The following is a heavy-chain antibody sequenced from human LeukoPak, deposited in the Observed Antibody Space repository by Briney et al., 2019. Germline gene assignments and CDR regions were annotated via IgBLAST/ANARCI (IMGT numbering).Heavy chain of an antibody. CDR1: GFTFSSYA. J-gene: IGHJ4*02. CDR2: VSRSGGYT. CDR3: ARTDYSGSGTYKFYFDS. D-gene: IGHD3-10*01. V-gene: IGHV3-23*01. Sequence: GGSLRLSCAASGFTFSSYAMSWVRQAPGKGLEWVSLVSRSGGYTSYADSVKGRFTISRDNSRNTLYLQMNSLRAEDTALYYCARTDYSGSGTYKFYFDSWGQGTLVTVSS.